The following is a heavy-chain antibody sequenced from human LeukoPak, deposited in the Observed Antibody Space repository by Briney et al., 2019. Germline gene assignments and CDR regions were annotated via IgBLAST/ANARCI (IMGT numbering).Heavy chain of an antibody. V-gene: IGHV3-43*01. CDR3: AKGHIVGAITEFDY. J-gene: IGHJ4*02. D-gene: IGHD1-26*01. CDR2: ISWDGGST. Sequence: GGSLRLSCAASGFTFDDYTMHWVRHTPGKGLEWVSLISWDGGSTYYADSVKGRFTISRDNSKNSLYLQMNSLRTEDTALYYCAKGHIVGAITEFDYWGQGTLVTVSS. CDR1: GFTFDDYT.